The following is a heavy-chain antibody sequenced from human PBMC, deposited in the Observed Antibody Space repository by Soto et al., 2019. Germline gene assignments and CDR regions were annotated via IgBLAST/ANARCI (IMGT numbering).Heavy chain of an antibody. CDR2: ISAYNGNT. V-gene: IGHV1-18*01. Sequence: RASVKVSCKASGYTFTSYGISWVRQAPGQGLEWMGWISAYNGNTNYAQKLQGRVTMTTDTSTSTAYMELRSLRSDDTAVYYCAAGRVYDSSGYPPPSTHAFDIWGQGTMVTVSS. CDR3: AAGRVYDSSGYPPPSTHAFDI. J-gene: IGHJ3*02. D-gene: IGHD3-22*01. CDR1: GYTFTSYG.